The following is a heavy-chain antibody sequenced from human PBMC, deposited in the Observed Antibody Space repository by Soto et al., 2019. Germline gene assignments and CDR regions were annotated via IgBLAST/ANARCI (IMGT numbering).Heavy chain of an antibody. Sequence: QVQLQESGPGLVKPSQTLSLTCTVSGGSIGSDGYYWSWIRQHPGKGLEWIGYIHYSGTTYYNPSLKSRVTISVDTSKSQFSLTLSSVTAADTAVYYCARVDRYYYYGMDVWGQGTTVTVFS. V-gene: IGHV4-31*03. CDR3: ARVDRYYYYGMDV. CDR1: GGSIGSDGYY. J-gene: IGHJ6*02. CDR2: IHYSGTT.